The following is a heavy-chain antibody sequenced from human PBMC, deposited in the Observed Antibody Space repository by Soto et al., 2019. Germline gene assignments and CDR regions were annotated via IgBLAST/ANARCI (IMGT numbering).Heavy chain of an antibody. Sequence: GGSLRLSCTASGFTFGDYAMSWVRQAPGKGLEWVGFIRSKAYGGTTEYAASVKGRFTISRDDSKSIAYLQMNSLKTEDTAVYYCTRGKFSSSWYEEYYYYYGMDVWGQGTTFTVSS. CDR3: TRGKFSSSWYEEYYYYYGMDV. V-gene: IGHV3-49*04. CDR1: GFTFGDYA. CDR2: IRSKAYGGTT. D-gene: IGHD6-13*01. J-gene: IGHJ6*02.